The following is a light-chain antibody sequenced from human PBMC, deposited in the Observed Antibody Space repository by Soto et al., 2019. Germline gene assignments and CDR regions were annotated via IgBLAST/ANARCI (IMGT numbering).Light chain of an antibody. J-gene: IGKJ1*01. V-gene: IGKV3-15*01. CDR3: QQYNTWPRT. CDR2: GAS. Sequence: ETVMTQSPATLSVSPGEGATLSCRASQGVSSNLAWYQQKRGQAPRLLIYGASTRATGIPARFSGSGSGTEFTLTISSLQSEDFAFYYCQQYNTWPRTFGQGTKVDIK. CDR1: QGVSSN.